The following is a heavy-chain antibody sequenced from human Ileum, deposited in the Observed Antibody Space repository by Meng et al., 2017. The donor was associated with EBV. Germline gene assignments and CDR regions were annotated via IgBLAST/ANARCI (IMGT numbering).Heavy chain of an antibody. CDR2: IYYSGTT. CDR3: ARGYSSGWYYFDY. J-gene: IGHJ4*02. CDR1: GGSIERSSYN. D-gene: IGHD6-19*01. Sequence: QLELQGGGPGLVKPSGTLAPPCTVSGGSIERSSYNRGWIRQSPGKGLEWMGNIYYSGTTYYNPSLKSRVTISVDTSKNQFSLKLSSVTAADTAVYYCARGYSSGWYYFDYWGQGTLVTVSS. V-gene: IGHV4-39*01.